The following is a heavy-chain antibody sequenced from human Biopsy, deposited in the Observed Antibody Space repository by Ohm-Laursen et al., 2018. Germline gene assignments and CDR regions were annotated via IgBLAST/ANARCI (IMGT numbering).Heavy chain of an antibody. CDR1: EGTFSNYG. V-gene: IGHV1-2*02. J-gene: IGHJ4*02. Sequence: ASVKASCKAPEGTFSNYGVNWVRQAPGQGLEWMGSIYPNSGDTDFAQKFQGRVSMTRDTSVSTAYLELSSLRSDDTAIYYCARDLLEWSLPSWGQGTLVTVSS. CDR3: ARDLLEWSLPS. CDR2: IYPNSGDT. D-gene: IGHD3-3*01.